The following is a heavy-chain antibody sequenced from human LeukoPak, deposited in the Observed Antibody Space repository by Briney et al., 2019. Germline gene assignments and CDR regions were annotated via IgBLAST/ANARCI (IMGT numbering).Heavy chain of an antibody. CDR2: IYHSGST. V-gene: IGHV4-38-2*02. J-gene: IGHJ4*02. D-gene: IGHD5-12*01. CDR1: GYSISSGYY. CDR3: ARGSGYDVDFDY. Sequence: SETLSLTCTVSGYSISSGYYWGWIRQPPGKGLEWIESIYHSGSTYYDPSLKSRVTISVDTSKNQFSLKLSSVTAADTAVYYCARGSGYDVDFDYWGQGTLVTVSS.